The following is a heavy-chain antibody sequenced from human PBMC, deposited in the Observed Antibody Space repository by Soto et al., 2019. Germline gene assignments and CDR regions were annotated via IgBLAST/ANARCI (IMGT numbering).Heavy chain of an antibody. D-gene: IGHD5-12*01. CDR1: GISFNSYY. J-gene: IGHJ6*02. Sequence: GPGPEGDSETLSLTCIVSGISFNSYYWAWIRQPVGKGLEWIGHKFPTESSTYSPSLESRVTISLDKSKKQVSLTLTSVTPADSGVYYCATLYSSFSYTGMDFRGQGTSVTVSS. V-gene: IGHV4-4*07. CDR3: ATLYSSFSYTGMDF. CDR2: KFPTESS.